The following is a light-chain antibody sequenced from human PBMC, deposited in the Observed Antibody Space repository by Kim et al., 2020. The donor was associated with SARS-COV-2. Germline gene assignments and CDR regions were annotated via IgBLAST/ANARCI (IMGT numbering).Light chain of an antibody. V-gene: IGLV2-8*01. Sequence: QSALTQPPSASGSPGQSVTISCTGTSSDVGGYNYVSWYQQHPGKAPKLMIYEVSKRPSGVPDRFSGSKSGNTASLTVSGLQAEDEADYYCSSYAGSNNLHWVFGGGTQLTVL. J-gene: IGLJ3*02. CDR3: SSYAGSNNLHWV. CDR1: SSDVGGYNY. CDR2: EVS.